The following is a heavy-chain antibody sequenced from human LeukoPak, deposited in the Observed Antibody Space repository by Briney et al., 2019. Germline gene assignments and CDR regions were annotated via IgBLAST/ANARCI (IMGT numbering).Heavy chain of an antibody. CDR2: ISSNSRYI. V-gene: IGHV3-21*06. Sequence: GGSLRLSCAASGFIFSSYSMNGVRHAPGKGLEWVSSISSNSRYIYYADSMRGRFTIYRDNAKNSLYLQMHSLNPEDPAVYYCARVAEAAAFDSWGQGTLVTVSS. D-gene: IGHD6-13*01. CDR3: ARVAEAAAFDS. CDR1: GFIFSSYS. J-gene: IGHJ4*02.